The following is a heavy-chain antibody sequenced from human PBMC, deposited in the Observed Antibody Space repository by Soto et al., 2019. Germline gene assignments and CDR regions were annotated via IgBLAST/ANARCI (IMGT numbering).Heavy chain of an antibody. CDR3: ARDQEPSTLYYDYYYMDV. Sequence: QVQLVQSGAEVKKPGASVTVSCTASGYTFTSYYIHWVRQAPGQGLEWMGIINPSGGSTSYAQKFQGRVTMTMDTSTSTVYMEVSGLRSEDTAVYYCARDQEPSTLYYDYYYMDVWGKGTTVTVSS. CDR2: INPSGGST. V-gene: IGHV1-46*03. J-gene: IGHJ6*03. CDR1: GYTFTSYY.